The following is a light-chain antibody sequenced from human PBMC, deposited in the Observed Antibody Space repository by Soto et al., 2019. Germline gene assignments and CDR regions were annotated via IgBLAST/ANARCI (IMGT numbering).Light chain of an antibody. CDR2: SNY. CDR1: SSNIGSKT. V-gene: IGLV1-44*01. J-gene: IGLJ1*01. CDR3: SAWDASLNGYV. Sequence: QSVLTQPPSASGTPGQRVTISCSGSSSNIGSKTVNWYQQLPGTAPKLLIYSNYQRPSGVPDRFSGSKSGTSASLAIGGLQSEDEAGYYCSAWDASLNGYVFGTGTKVTVL.